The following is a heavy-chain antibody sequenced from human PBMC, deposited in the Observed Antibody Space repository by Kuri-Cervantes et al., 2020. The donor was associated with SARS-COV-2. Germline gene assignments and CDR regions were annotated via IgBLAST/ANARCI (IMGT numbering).Heavy chain of an antibody. J-gene: IGHJ4*02. Sequence: GESLKISCAASRFTFRNYGMHWVRQAPGKGLEWVALISYDETYKYYADSVEGRFTISRDSSENTLYLQMNSLRAEDTAMYYCAAERYEWLAYAYYFDLWGQGTLVTVSS. CDR2: ISYDETYK. V-gene: IGHV3-30*03. CDR1: RFTFRNYG. CDR3: AAERYEWLAYAYYFDL. D-gene: IGHD6-19*01.